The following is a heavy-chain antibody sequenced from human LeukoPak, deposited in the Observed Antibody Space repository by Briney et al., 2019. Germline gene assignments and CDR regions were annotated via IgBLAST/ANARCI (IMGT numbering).Heavy chain of an antibody. D-gene: IGHD3-16*02. V-gene: IGHV4-30-2*01. J-gene: IGHJ4*02. CDR3: AGLMITFGGVIVRDY. CDR2: IYHSGST. Sequence: SETLSLTCAVSGGSISSGGYSWSWIRQPPGKSLEWIGYIYHSGSTYYNPSLKSRVTISVDRSKNQFSLKLSSVTAADTAVYYCAGLMITFGGVIVRDYWGQGTLVTVSS. CDR1: GGSISSGGYS.